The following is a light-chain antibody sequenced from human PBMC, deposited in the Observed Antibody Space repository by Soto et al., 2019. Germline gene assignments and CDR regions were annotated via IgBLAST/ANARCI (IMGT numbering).Light chain of an antibody. CDR1: SSNIGNNY. CDR2: DND. V-gene: IGLV1-51*01. CDR3: GTWDSSLSGVV. Sequence: QSVLTQPPSVSAAPGQKVIISCSGSSSNIGNNYVSWYQHLPGTAPKVLIYDNDNRFSGIPDRFSGSKSGTSATLGITGLQTGDEADYYCGTWDSSLSGVVFGGGTKLTVL. J-gene: IGLJ2*01.